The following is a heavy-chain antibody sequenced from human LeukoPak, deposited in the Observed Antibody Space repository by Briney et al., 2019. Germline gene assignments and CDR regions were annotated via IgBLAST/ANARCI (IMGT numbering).Heavy chain of an antibody. J-gene: IGHJ4*02. D-gene: IGHD3-22*01. Sequence: ASVKVSCTASGYTFTYYYMHWVRQAPGQGLEWMGWINPNSGGTNYARNFQGRVTMTRDTSITTAYMELSSLRSDDTAVYYCARSGAYYYDSSGYYAVGYWGQGTLVTVSS. CDR2: INPNSGGT. CDR3: ARSGAYYYDSSGYYAVGY. CDR1: GYTFTYYY. V-gene: IGHV1-2*02.